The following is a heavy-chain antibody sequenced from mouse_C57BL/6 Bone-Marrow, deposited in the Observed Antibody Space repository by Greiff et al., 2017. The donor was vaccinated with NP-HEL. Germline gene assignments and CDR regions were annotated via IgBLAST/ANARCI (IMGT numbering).Heavy chain of an antibody. J-gene: IGHJ4*01. CDR2: ISSGGSYT. CDR1: GFTFSSYG. CDR3: AREVYDFVNYARDY. Sequence: EVKLVESGGDLVKPGGSLKLSCAASGFTFSSYGMSWVRQTPDKRLEWVATISSGGSYTYYPDSVKGRFTISRDNAKNTLYLQMSSLKSEDTAMYYCAREVYDFVNYARDYWGQGTSVTVSS. D-gene: IGHD2-4*01. V-gene: IGHV5-6*01.